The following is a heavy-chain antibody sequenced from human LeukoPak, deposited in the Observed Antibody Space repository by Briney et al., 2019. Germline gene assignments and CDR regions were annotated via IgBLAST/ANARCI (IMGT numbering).Heavy chain of an antibody. D-gene: IGHD4-17*01. V-gene: IGHV1-2*02. CDR3: AVTTLWDGWFDP. CDR1: GYTFTGYY. J-gene: IGHJ5*02. CDR2: INPNSGGT. Sequence: ASVKVSCKASGYTFTGYYMHWVRQAPGQGLEWMGWINPNSGGTNYAQKFQGRVTMTRDTSISTAYMELSRLRSDDTAVYYCAVTTLWDGWFDPWGQGTLVTVSS.